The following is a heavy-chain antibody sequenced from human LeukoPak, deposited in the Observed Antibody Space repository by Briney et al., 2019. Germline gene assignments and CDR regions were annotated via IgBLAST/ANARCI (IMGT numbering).Heavy chain of an antibody. CDR3: ARVRAAAGILIFGY. Sequence: GGSLRLSCAASGFTFSSYEMNWVRQAPGKGLEWVSYISSSGSTIYYADSVKGRFTISRDNAKNSLYLQMNSLRAEDTAVYYCARVRAAAGILIFGYWGQGTLVTVSS. D-gene: IGHD6-13*01. CDR1: GFTFSSYE. CDR2: ISSSGSTI. J-gene: IGHJ4*02. V-gene: IGHV3-48*03.